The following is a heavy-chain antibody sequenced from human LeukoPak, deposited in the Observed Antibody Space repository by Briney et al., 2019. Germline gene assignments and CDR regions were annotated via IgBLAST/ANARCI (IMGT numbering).Heavy chain of an antibody. V-gene: IGHV5-51*01. CDR1: EFTFTNYW. D-gene: IGHD3-22*01. Sequence: GESLKISCEGSEFTFTNYWIGWVRQMPGKGLEWMGIIQPGDSDTRYSPSFQGQVTISADKSINTAYLQWSSLKASDTAVYYCARHANYFDSSGSYAYWGQGTLVTVSS. CDR3: ARHANYFDSSGSYAY. J-gene: IGHJ4*02. CDR2: IQPGDSDT.